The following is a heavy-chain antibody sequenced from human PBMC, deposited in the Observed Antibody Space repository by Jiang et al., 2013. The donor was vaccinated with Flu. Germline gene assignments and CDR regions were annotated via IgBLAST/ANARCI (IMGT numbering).Heavy chain of an antibody. Sequence: KKPGSSVKVSCKASGGTFNSSPLTWVRQAPGQGLEWMGDILPIIDSTNYAQKVQGRVTITADKATTTAYMELSSLRPEDTAVYYCATPSPCGGDCYYFEYWGQGTLLTVSS. V-gene: IGHV1-69*06. CDR2: ILPIIDST. D-gene: IGHD2-21*02. CDR1: GGTFNSSP. J-gene: IGHJ4*02. CDR3: ATPSPCGGDCYYFEY.